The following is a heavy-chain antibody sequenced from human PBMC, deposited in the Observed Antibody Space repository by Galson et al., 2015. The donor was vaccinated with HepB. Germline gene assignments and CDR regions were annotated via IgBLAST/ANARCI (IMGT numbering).Heavy chain of an antibody. D-gene: IGHD2-2*01. CDR3: QMGDQLLFRSPHHLDY. CDR2: IIPIFGTA. Sequence: SVKVSCKASGGTFSSYAISWVRQAPGQGLEWMGGIIPIFGTANYAQKFQGRVTITADESTSTAYMELSSLRSEDTAVYYCQMGDQLLFRSPHHLDYWGQGTLVTVSS. CDR1: GGTFSSYA. J-gene: IGHJ4*02. V-gene: IGHV1-69*13.